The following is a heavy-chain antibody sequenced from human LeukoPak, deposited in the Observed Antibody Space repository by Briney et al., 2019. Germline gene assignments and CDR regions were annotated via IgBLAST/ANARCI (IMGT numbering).Heavy chain of an antibody. CDR3: AKDHESDGYPCLDH. CDR1: GFRFSSYG. CDR2: ISDDGIKI. Sequence: GRSLRLSCAASGFRFSSYGMHWVRQAPGKGLEWVAVISDDGIKIYYGDSVKGRLTISRDNSKNTLNLQMDSLRADDTAVYYCAKDHESDGYPCLDHWGLGTLVTVSS. V-gene: IGHV3-30*18. J-gene: IGHJ4*02. D-gene: IGHD3-22*01.